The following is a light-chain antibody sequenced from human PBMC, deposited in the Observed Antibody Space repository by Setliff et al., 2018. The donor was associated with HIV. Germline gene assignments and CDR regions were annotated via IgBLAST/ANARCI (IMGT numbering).Light chain of an antibody. CDR1: SSDVGGYNY. J-gene: IGLJ1*01. Sequence: QSVLTQPASVSGSPGRSITISCTGTSSDVGGYNYVSWYQQHPGKAPKLIIYEVRNRPSGVSSRFSGSKSGNTASLTISGLQTEDEADYYCSSYAITNTPPFGTGTKVTVL. V-gene: IGLV2-14*01. CDR2: EVR. CDR3: SSYAITNTPP.